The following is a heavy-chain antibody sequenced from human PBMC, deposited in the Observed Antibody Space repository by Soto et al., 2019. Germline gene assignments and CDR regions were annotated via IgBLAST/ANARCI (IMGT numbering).Heavy chain of an antibody. D-gene: IGHD2-2*01. CDR1: GFTFSSYE. V-gene: IGHV3-48*03. CDR3: ARRYCSSTSCYDAFDI. Sequence: PGGSLRLSCAASGFTFSSYEMNWVRQAPGKGLEWVSYISSSGSTIYYADSVKGRFTISRDNAKNSLYLQMNSLRAEDTAVYYCARRYCSSTSCYDAFDIWGQGTMVTVSS. J-gene: IGHJ3*02. CDR2: ISSSGSTI.